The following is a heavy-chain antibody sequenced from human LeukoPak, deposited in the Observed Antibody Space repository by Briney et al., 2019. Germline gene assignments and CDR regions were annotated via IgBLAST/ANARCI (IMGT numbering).Heavy chain of an antibody. Sequence: PSQTLSLTCTVSGGSISSGGYYWSWIRQPPGKGLEWIGYIYHSGSTYYNPSLKSRVTISVDRSKNQFSLKLSSVTAADTAVYYCASVVTPWTTFDYWGQGTLVTVSS. CDR3: ASVVTPWTTFDY. D-gene: IGHD4-23*01. V-gene: IGHV4-30-2*01. J-gene: IGHJ4*02. CDR1: GGSISSGGYY. CDR2: IYHSGST.